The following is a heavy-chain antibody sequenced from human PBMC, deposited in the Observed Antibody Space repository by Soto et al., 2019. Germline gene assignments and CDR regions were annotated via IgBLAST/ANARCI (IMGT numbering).Heavy chain of an antibody. CDR3: ARNSDTAMVTGYYYGMDV. V-gene: IGHV1-69*13. CDR2: IIPIFGTA. D-gene: IGHD5-18*01. Sequence: SVKVSCKASGGTFSSYAISWVRQAPGQGLEWMGGIIPIFGTANYAQKFQGRVTITADESTSTAYMELSSLRSEDTAVYYCARNSDTAMVTGYYYGMDVWGQGTTVTVSS. CDR1: GGTFSSYA. J-gene: IGHJ6*02.